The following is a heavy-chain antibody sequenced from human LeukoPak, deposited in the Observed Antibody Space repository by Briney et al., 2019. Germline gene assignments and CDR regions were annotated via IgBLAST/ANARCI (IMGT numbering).Heavy chain of an antibody. D-gene: IGHD5-18*01. J-gene: IGHJ6*02. CDR2: IWYDGSNK. CDR1: GFTFSSYG. CDR3: AKDFTFTARGLSYYYGMDV. Sequence: GGSLRLSCAASGFTFSSYGMHWVRQAPGKGLEWVAVIWYDGSNKYYADSVKGRFTISRDNSKNTLYLQMNSLRAEDTAVYYCAKDFTFTARGLSYYYGMDVWGQGTTVTVSS. V-gene: IGHV3-30*02.